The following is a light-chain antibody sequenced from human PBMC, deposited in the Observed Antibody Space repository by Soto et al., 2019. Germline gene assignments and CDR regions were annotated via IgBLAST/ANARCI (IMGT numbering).Light chain of an antibody. J-gene: IGKJ3*01. Sequence: EIVLTQSPATLSLSPGDRATLSCRASESVRTYLAWYQQKPGQAPRLLIYDASNRATGIPARFSGSWSRTDFTLTISSLEPEDFAFYYCQHRSNWPITFGPGTKVDIK. CDR1: ESVRTY. CDR3: QHRSNWPIT. V-gene: IGKV3-11*01. CDR2: DAS.